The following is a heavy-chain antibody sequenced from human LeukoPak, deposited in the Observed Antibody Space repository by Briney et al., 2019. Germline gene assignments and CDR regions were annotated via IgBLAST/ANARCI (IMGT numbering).Heavy chain of an antibody. Sequence: SETLSLTCAVYGGSFSGYYWSWIRQPPGKGLEWIGEINHSGSTNYNPSLKSRVTISVDTSKNQFSLKLSSVTAADTAVYYCARRRAYYLDYWGQGTLVTVSS. V-gene: IGHV4-34*01. D-gene: IGHD3-10*01. CDR2: INHSGST. CDR1: GGSFSGYY. CDR3: ARRRAYYLDY. J-gene: IGHJ4*02.